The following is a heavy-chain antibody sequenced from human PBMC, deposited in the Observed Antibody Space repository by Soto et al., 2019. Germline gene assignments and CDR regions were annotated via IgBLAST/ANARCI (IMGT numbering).Heavy chain of an antibody. CDR2: ISYDGSNE. D-gene: IGHD3-10*01. V-gene: IGHV3-30*18. CDR3: AKRDGSGRYYFDY. Sequence: QVQLVESGGGVVQPGRSLRLSCAASGFTFSTYGMHWVRQAPGKGLEWVAVISYDGSNEYYADSVQGRFTISRDNSKNSLYLQLNSRRAEDTAVYYCAKRDGSGRYYFDYWGQGILVTVSS. CDR1: GFTFSTYG. J-gene: IGHJ4*02.